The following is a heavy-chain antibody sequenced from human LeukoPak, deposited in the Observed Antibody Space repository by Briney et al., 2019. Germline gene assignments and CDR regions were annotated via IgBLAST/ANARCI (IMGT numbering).Heavy chain of an antibody. V-gene: IGHV4-59*01. D-gene: IGHD6-13*01. CDR2: IYYSGST. J-gene: IGHJ4*02. Sequence: PSETLSLTCTVSGGSISSYYWSWIRQPPGKGLEWIGYIYYSGSTNYSPSLKSRVTISVDTSKNQFSLKLSSVTAADTAVYYCARVRQQLVLDYWGQGTLVTVSS. CDR3: ARVRQQLVLDY. CDR1: GGSISSYY.